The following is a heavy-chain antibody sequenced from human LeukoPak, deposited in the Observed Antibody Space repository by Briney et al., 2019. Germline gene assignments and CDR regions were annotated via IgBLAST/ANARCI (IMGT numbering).Heavy chain of an antibody. CDR3: AKPWTYYDILTGYYPH. J-gene: IGHJ4*02. CDR1: GFTFSSYE. Sequence: GGSLRVSCAASGFTFSSYEMNWVRQAPGKGLEWVSYISSSGSTIYYADSVKGRFTISRDNAKNSLYLQMNSLRAEDTAVYYCAKPWTYYDILTGYYPHWGQGSLASVSS. D-gene: IGHD3-9*01. V-gene: IGHV3-48*03. CDR2: ISSSGSTI.